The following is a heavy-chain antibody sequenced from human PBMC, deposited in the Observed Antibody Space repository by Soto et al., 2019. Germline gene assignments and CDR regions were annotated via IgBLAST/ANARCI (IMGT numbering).Heavy chain of an antibody. CDR1: GFTFSSYG. D-gene: IGHD3-9*01. CDR2: IWYDGSNK. J-gene: IGHJ4*02. CDR3: VRGSYYDILTGHIGGY. Sequence: QVQLVESGGGVVQPGRSLRLSCAASGFTFSSYGMHWVRQAPGKGLEWVAVIWYDGSNKYYADSVKGRFTISRDNSKNTLYLQMNSLRAEDTAVYYCVRGSYYDILTGHIGGYWGQGTLVTVSS. V-gene: IGHV3-33*01.